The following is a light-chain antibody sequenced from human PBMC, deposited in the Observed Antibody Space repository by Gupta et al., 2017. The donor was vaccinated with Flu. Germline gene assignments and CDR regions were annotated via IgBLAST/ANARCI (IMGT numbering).Light chain of an antibody. J-gene: IGKJ2*01. CDR2: LST. Sequence: LDWYLQEPAQSPQLQVYLSTTRASGVRDRFSGSGSGSDFTLKIIRLEAVDVDVYYCIQARQPPYTFGQGTKLEIK. V-gene: IGKV2-28*01. CDR3: IQARQPPYT.